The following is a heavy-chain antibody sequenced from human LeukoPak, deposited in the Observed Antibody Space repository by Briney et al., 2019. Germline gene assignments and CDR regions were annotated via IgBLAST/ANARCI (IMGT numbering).Heavy chain of an antibody. CDR3: ARALGSCSGGRCYQYFDY. J-gene: IGHJ4*02. Sequence: PGGSLRLSCAASGFTFSSYSMYWVRQAPGKGLDWVSSISSTNTYIYYADSVKGRFTISRDNAKNSLYLQMNSLRAEDTAVYYCARALGSCSGGRCYQYFDYWGQGTLVTVSS. D-gene: IGHD2-15*01. V-gene: IGHV3-21*01. CDR1: GFTFSSYS. CDR2: ISSTNTYI.